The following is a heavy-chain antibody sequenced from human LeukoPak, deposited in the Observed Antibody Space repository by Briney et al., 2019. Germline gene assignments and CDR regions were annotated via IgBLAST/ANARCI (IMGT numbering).Heavy chain of an antibody. Sequence: GGSLRLSCAASGFTVSSNYMSWVRQAPGKGLEWVSVIYNGGSTYYADSVKGRFTISRDNSKNTLYLQMNSLRAEDTAVYYCARDRDFNYFDYWGQGTLVTVSS. CDR2: IYNGGST. CDR1: GFTVSSNY. J-gene: IGHJ4*02. CDR3: ARDRDFNYFDY. V-gene: IGHV3-53*01. D-gene: IGHD3-3*01.